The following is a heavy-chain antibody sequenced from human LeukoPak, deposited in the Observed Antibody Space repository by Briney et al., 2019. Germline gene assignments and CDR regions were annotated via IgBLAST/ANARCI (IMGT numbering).Heavy chain of an antibody. V-gene: IGHV3-21*01. D-gene: IGHD5-24*01. J-gene: IGHJ3*02. CDR3: ARRWLQSYAFDI. Sequence: GGSLRLSCAASGFTFSNYGMNWVRQAPGKGLEWVSSISIGSNYIYYGDSVKGRFTISRDNAKKSLYLQMNSLRAEDTAVYYCARRWLQSYAFDIWGQGTMVTVSS. CDR2: ISIGSNYI. CDR1: GFTFSNYG.